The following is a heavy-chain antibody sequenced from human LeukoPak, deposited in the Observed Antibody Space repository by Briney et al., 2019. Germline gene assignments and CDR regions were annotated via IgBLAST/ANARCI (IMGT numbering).Heavy chain of an antibody. CDR1: GFTFSSYA. Sequence: PGGSLRLSCAASGFTFSSYAMSWVRQAPGKGLEWVSAISGSGGSTYYADSVKGRFAISRDNSKNTLYLQMNSLRAEDTAVYYCARDLDGTFFHYWGQGTLVTVSS. V-gene: IGHV3-23*01. CDR2: ISGSGGST. J-gene: IGHJ4*02. CDR3: ARDLDGTFFHY. D-gene: IGHD3-3*01.